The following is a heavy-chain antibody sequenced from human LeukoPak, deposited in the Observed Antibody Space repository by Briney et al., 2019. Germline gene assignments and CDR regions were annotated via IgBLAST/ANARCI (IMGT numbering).Heavy chain of an antibody. V-gene: IGHV4-34*01. CDR3: ARAYFDWSRRYNLFDP. CDR2: INHSGST. D-gene: IGHD3-9*01. Sequence: PSETLSLTCAVYGGSFSGYYWSWIRQPPGKGLEWIGEINHSGSTNYNPSLKSRVTISVDTSKNQFSLKLSSVTAADTAVYYCARAYFDWSRRYNLFDPWGQGTLVTVSS. CDR1: GGSFSGYY. J-gene: IGHJ5*02.